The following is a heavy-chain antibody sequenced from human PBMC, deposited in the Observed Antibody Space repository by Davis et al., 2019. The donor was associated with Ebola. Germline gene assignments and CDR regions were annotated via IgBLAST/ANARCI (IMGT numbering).Heavy chain of an antibody. CDR2: IKSDGSST. Sequence: HTGGSLRLSCVASGFTFSSYWMHWVRQAPGKGLVWVSLIKSDGSSTRYADSVKGRFTISRDNAKNTLYLQMNSLRPEDTAVYYCARDIAVAGTIGFDYWGQGTLVTVSS. J-gene: IGHJ4*02. CDR3: ARDIAVAGTIGFDY. D-gene: IGHD6-19*01. V-gene: IGHV3-74*01. CDR1: GFTFSSYW.